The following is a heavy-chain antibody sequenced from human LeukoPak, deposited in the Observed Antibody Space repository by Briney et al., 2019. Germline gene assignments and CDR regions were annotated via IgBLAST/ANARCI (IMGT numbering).Heavy chain of an antibody. Sequence: SEGLSVTCTVSVGSIIRYFWCWIRQPAGRGLAWIWRIDCSGKANYNLPLKSRVTMSVVTTKIHVSLMFRSVPSAVTAVYYCARDRNWLQGEGTDYWGQGTLATVSS. V-gene: IGHV4-4*07. CDR1: VGSIIRYF. CDR3: ARDRNWLQGEGTDY. CDR2: IDCSGKA. D-gene: IGHD5-24*01. J-gene: IGHJ4*02.